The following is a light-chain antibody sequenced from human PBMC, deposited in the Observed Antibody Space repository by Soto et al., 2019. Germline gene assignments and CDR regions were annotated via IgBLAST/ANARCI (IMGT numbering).Light chain of an antibody. CDR2: DAS. Sequence: QMTQSPFTLSASVGDRVTLTFRASQSISSWLAWYQQKPGKAPKFLIYDASNLESGVPSRFSGSGSGTEFTLTISSLQPDDFATYYCQQYSSYWTFGQGTKVDI. V-gene: IGKV1-5*01. J-gene: IGKJ1*01. CDR3: QQYSSYWT. CDR1: QSISSW.